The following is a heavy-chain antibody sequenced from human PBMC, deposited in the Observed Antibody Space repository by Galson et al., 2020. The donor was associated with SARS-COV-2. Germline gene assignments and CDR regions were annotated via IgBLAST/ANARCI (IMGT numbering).Heavy chain of an antibody. J-gene: IGHJ4*02. D-gene: IGHD3-22*01. CDR2: ISSSSSTI. V-gene: IGHV3-48*04. Sequence: GESLKISCAASGFTFSSYSMNWVRQAPGKGLEWVSYISSSSSTIYYADSVKGRFTISRDNAKNSLYLQMNSLRAEDTAVYYCARAATYYYDSSGPFDYWGQGTLVTVSS. CDR3: ARAATYYYDSSGPFDY. CDR1: GFTFSSYS.